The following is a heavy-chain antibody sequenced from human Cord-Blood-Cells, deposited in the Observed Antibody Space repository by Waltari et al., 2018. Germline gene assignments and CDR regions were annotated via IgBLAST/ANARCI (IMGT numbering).Heavy chain of an antibody. Sequence: QVQLVESGGGVVQPGRSLGLSVAAYGFTFSCFGLPGVRQAPGKGLEWVAVISYDGSNKYYADSVKGRFTISRDNSKNTLYLQMNSLRAEDTAVYYCAKVPYYDSSGDAFDIWGQGTMVTVSS. CDR2: ISYDGSNK. D-gene: IGHD3-22*01. J-gene: IGHJ3*02. V-gene: IGHV3-30*18. CDR1: GFTFSCFG. CDR3: AKVPYYDSSGDAFDI.